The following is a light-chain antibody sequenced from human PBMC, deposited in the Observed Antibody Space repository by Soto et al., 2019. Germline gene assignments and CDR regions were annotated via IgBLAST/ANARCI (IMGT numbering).Light chain of an antibody. V-gene: IGLV2-14*01. J-gene: IGLJ1*01. Sequence: QSALTQPASVSGSPGQSITISCTVTSGDIGSYNRVSWCQQHPGKAPKLIIYEVTDRPSGVSNRFSGSKSGNTASLTISGLQAEDEAEYYCSSYTDINTRACVFGTGTKVTVL. CDR3: SSYTDINTRACV. CDR2: EVT. CDR1: SGDIGSYNR.